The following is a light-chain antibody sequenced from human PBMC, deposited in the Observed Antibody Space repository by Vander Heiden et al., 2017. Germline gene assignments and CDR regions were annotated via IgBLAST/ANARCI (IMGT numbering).Light chain of an antibody. CDR3: QQYDSTPRT. CDR2: WAS. Sequence: DIVMTQSPDSLAVSLGERATINCKSSPSVLYSSNNKNYLAWYQQKPGQPPKLLIYWASTRESGVPDRFSGSGSGTDFTLTIGSLQAEDVAVYYCQQYDSTPRTFGQGTKVEIK. CDR1: PSVLYSSNNKNY. V-gene: IGKV4-1*01. J-gene: IGKJ1*01.